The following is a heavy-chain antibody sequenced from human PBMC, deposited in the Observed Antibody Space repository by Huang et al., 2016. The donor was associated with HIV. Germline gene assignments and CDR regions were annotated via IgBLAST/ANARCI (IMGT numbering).Heavy chain of an antibody. CDR3: TTESESSGWTMDHDAFDI. CDR2: FKRKTAGGKT. V-gene: IGHV3-15*01. D-gene: IGHD6-19*01. CDR1: GFTFSNAW. J-gene: IGHJ3*02. Sequence: EVQLVESGGGLVKPGGSLRLSCAASGFTFSNAWMSWVRQAPGKGLEWVGRFKRKTAGGKTDYAAPVKGRFTIARDDSKNTLYLQMNSLKTEDTAVYYCTTESESSGWTMDHDAFDIWGQGTMVTVSS.